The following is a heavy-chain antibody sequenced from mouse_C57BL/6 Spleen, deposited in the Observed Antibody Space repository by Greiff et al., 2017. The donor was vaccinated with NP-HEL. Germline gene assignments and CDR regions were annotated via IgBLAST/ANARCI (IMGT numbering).Heavy chain of an antibody. CDR3: ARDFITTVVATLDYWYFDV. V-gene: IGHV3-6*01. J-gene: IGHJ1*03. CDR2: ISYDGSN. D-gene: IGHD1-1*01. CDR1: GYSITSGYY. Sequence: EVKLVESGPGLVKPSQSLSLTCSVTGYSITSGYYWNWIRQFPGNKLEWMGYISYDGSNNYNPSLKNRISITRDTSKNQFFLKLNSVTTEDTATYYCARDFITTVVATLDYWYFDVWGTGTTVTVSS.